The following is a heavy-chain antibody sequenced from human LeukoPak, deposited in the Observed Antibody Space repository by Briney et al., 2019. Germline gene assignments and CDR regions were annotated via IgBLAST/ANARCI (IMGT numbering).Heavy chain of an antibody. V-gene: IGHV3-13*01. CDR3: ARDKGAGEFGY. D-gene: IGHD3-16*01. J-gene: IGHJ4*02. Sequence: GGSLRLSCAASGFTFSSYDMHWVRQATGKGLEWVSAIGTAGDTYYPGSVKGRFTISRENAKNSLYLQMNSLRAGDTAVYYCARDKGAGEFGYWGQGTLVTVSS. CDR2: IGTAGDT. CDR1: GFTFSSYD.